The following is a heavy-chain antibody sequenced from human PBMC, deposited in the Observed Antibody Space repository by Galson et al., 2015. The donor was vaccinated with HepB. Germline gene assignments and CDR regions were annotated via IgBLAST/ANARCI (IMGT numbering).Heavy chain of an antibody. CDR2: IIPILGIA. D-gene: IGHD3-22*01. CDR3: ARSYYYDSSGAGYYYGMDV. CDR1: GGTFSSYT. J-gene: IGHJ6*02. V-gene: IGHV1-69*02. Sequence: VTVSCKASGGTFSSYTISWVRQAPGQGLEWMGRIIPILGIANYAQKFQGRVTITADKSTSTAYMELSSLRSEDTAVYYCARSYYYDSSGAGYYYGMDVWGQGTTVTVSS.